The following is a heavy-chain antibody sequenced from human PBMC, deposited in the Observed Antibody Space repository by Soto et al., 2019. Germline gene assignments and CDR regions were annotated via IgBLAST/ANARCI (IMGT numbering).Heavy chain of an antibody. V-gene: IGHV5-51*01. D-gene: IGHD4-4*01. CDR3: ARHYTMDV. Sequence: PGESLKISCQGSGYSFTNYWIGWVRQMPGKGLEWMGSIYPGDSDTRYSPSFQGQVTISVDKSITTAYLQWTSLKASDTAIYSCARHYTMDVWGQGTTVTVSS. CDR1: GYSFTNYW. CDR2: IYPGDSDT. J-gene: IGHJ6*02.